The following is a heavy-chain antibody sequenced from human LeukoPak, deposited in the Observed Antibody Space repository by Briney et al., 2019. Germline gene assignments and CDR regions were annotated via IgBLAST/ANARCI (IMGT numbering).Heavy chain of an antibody. V-gene: IGHV3-21*01. J-gene: IGHJ4*02. D-gene: IGHD2-2*01. CDR3: ARVLLPSGMGY. CDR2: ITSTTGYI. CDR1: GFTFSNYN. Sequence: PGGSLRLSCAASGFTFSNYNMTWVRQAPGKGLEWVSSITSTTGYISYADSVKGRFTISRDNAKNSLYLQMNSLRAEDTAVYYCARVLLPSGMGYWGQGTLVTVSS.